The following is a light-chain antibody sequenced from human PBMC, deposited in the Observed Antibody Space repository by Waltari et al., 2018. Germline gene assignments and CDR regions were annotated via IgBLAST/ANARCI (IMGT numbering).Light chain of an antibody. V-gene: IGLV2-8*01. CDR1: SSDVGGYNY. CDR2: EVS. J-gene: IGLJ2*01. Sequence: QSALTQPPSASGSPGQSVTIPCTGTSSDVGGYNYVSWYQTHPGKAPKLMIYEVSKRPSGVPDRFSGSKSGNTASLTVSGLQAEDEADYYCSSYAGSSVVFGGGTKLTVL. CDR3: SSYAGSSVV.